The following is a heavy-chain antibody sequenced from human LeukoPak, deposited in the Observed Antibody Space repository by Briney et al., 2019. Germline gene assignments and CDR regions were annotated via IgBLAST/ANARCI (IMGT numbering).Heavy chain of an antibody. D-gene: IGHD3-10*01. Sequence: PSETLSLTCTVSGYSISSGYYWSWIRQPAGKGLEWIGRIYTSGSTNYNPSLKSRVTMTVDTSKNLFSLKLSSVTAADTAVYYCARGTIVRASDYYYMDVWGKGTTVTVSS. V-gene: IGHV4-4*07. CDR1: GYSISSGYY. CDR3: ARGTIVRASDYYYMDV. J-gene: IGHJ6*03. CDR2: IYTSGST.